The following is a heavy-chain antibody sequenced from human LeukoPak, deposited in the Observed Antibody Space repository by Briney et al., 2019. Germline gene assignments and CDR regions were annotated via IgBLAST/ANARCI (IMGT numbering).Heavy chain of an antibody. CDR3: ARPPDTASTYYYMDV. V-gene: IGHV1-2*02. D-gene: IGHD5-18*01. Sequence: ASVKVSCKASGYTFTGYYMHWVRQAPGQGLEWMGWINPNSGGTNYAQKFQGRVTMTRDTSISTAYMELSRLRSDDTAVYYCARPPDTASTYYYMDVWGKGTTVTVSS. CDR1: GYTFTGYY. CDR2: INPNSGGT. J-gene: IGHJ6*03.